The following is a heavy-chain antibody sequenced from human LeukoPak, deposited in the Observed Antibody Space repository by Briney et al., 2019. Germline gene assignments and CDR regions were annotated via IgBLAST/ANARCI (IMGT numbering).Heavy chain of an antibody. CDR1: GYSFTSYW. CDR3: ARRTPYSSGWSHRFYMDV. D-gene: IGHD6-19*01. Sequence: GESLKISCKGSGYSFTSYWIGWVRQMSGKGLEWMGIIYPGDSDTIYSPAFQDQVTISADKSISTAYLQWSSLKASDTAMYYCARRTPYSSGWSHRFYMDVWGKGTTVTVSS. CDR2: IYPGDSDT. V-gene: IGHV5-51*01. J-gene: IGHJ6*03.